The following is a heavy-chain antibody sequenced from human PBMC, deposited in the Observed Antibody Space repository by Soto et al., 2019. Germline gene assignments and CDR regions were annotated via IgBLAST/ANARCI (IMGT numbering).Heavy chain of an antibody. V-gene: IGHV4-4*02. Sequence: QVQLQESGPGLVKPSGTLSLTCAVSGGSISSSNWWSWVRQPPGKGLEWIGEMYHSGSTNYNPSLKSRVTISVDKSKNQFSLKLSSVTAADTAVYYCASLVVGQQLVPINWFDPWGQGTLVTVSS. CDR2: MYHSGST. CDR3: ASLVVGQQLVPINWFDP. D-gene: IGHD6-13*01. J-gene: IGHJ5*02. CDR1: GGSISSSNW.